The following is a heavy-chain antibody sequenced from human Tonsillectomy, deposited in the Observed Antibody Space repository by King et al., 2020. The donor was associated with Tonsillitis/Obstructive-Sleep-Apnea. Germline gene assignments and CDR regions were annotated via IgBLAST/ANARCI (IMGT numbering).Heavy chain of an antibody. CDR3: AKINSPRAFDI. V-gene: IGHV3-30*04. CDR1: GFTFSSYA. D-gene: IGHD5-18*01. J-gene: IGHJ3*02. Sequence: VQLVESGGGVVQPGRSLRLSCAASGFTFSSYAMHWVRQAPGKGLEWVAVISYDGSNKYYADSVKGRFTISRDNAKKFLYLQMNSLRGEDTAFYYCAKINSPRAFDIWGQGTMVTVSS. CDR2: ISYDGSNK.